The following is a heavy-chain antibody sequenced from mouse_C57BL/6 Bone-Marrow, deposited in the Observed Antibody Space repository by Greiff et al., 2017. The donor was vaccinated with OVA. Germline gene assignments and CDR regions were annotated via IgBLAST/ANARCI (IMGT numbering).Heavy chain of an antibody. CDR2: IYPGSGST. V-gene: IGHV1-55*01. CDR3: ARLRRDYGNYFDY. Sequence: QVQLQQPGAELVKPGASVKMSCKASGYTFTSYWITWVKQRPGQGLEWIGDIYPGSGSTNYNEKFKSKATLTVDKSSSTAYMQLSSLTSEDSAVYYCARLRRDYGNYFDYWGQGTTLTVSS. J-gene: IGHJ2*01. CDR1: GYTFTSYW. D-gene: IGHD1-1*01.